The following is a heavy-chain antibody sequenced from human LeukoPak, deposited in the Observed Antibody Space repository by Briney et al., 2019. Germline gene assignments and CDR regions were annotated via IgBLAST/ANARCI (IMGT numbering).Heavy chain of an antibody. CDR3: ARDDYGGSLYYYYYMDV. CDR1: GGSISSYY. D-gene: IGHD4-23*01. CDR2: IYTSGST. J-gene: IGHJ6*03. Sequence: SETLSLTCTVSGGSISSYYWSWIRQPAGKGLEWIGRIYTSGSTNYNPSLKSRVTMSVDTSKNQFSLKLSSVTAADTAVYYCARDDYGGSLYYYYYMDVWGKGTTVTVSS. V-gene: IGHV4-4*07.